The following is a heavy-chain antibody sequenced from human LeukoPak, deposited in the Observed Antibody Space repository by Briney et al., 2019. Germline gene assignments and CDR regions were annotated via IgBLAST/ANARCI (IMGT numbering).Heavy chain of an antibody. Sequence: GGSLRLSCAASGFTFGSYAMTWVRQVPGKGLEWVSSLSGSGHSTYYADSVKGRFTISRDNSKNTLSLQMSSLRAEDTALYYCAKESHYDSSGYYYSDSWGQGTLVTVS. CDR1: GFTFGSYA. D-gene: IGHD3-22*01. V-gene: IGHV3-23*01. CDR3: AKESHYDSSGYYYSDS. J-gene: IGHJ4*02. CDR2: LSGSGHST.